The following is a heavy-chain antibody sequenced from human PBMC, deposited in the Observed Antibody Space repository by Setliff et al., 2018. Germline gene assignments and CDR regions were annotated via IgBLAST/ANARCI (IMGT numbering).Heavy chain of an antibody. CDR1: GYTFTNYY. CDR3: ARTRGLDV. Sequence: ASVKVSCKASGYTFTNYYIHWVRQAPGQGPEWMGIINPSGGSTRYAQKFQGRVTMTRNTSISTAYMELSSLRSEDTAVYYCARTRGLDVWGQGTTVTVSS. V-gene: IGHV1-46*01. J-gene: IGHJ6*02. CDR2: INPSGGST.